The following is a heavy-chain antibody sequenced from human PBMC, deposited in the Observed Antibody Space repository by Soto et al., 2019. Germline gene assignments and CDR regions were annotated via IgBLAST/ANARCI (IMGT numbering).Heavy chain of an antibody. CDR2: IVVGSGNT. Sequence: GASVKVSCKASEFTFSSSTVQWVRQARGQRLEWIGWIVVGSGNTNYAQKFQERVTITRDMSTSTAYMELSSLRSEVTAVYYCAAADEGWKLALDVWGQGTTVTV. CDR1: EFTFSSST. D-gene: IGHD3-3*02. V-gene: IGHV1-58*01. J-gene: IGHJ6*02. CDR3: AAADEGWKLALDV.